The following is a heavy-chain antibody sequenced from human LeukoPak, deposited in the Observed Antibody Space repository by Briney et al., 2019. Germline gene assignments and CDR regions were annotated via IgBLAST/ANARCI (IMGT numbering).Heavy chain of an antibody. V-gene: IGHV1-8*02. CDR1: GYTFSSYD. CDR2: MNPNSGNT. J-gene: IGHJ4*02. D-gene: IGHD6-6*01. CDR3: ARLPKYSRPLDY. Sequence: ASVEVSCKASGYTFSSYDINWVRQATGQGLEWMGWMNPNSGNTAYAQKFQGRVTVSRDTSISTAYMELSSLRSEDTAVYYCARLPKYSRPLDYWGQGTLVTVSS.